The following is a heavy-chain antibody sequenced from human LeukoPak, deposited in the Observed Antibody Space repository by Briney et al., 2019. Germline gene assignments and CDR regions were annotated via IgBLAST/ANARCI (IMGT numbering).Heavy chain of an antibody. CDR3: ARVAELLWFGELWSPIHYFDY. Sequence: SETLSLTCAVSGYSISSGYYWGWIRQPPGKGLEWIGSIYHSGSTYYNPSLKSRVTISVDTSKNQFSLKLSSVTAADTAVYYCARVAELLWFGELWSPIHYFDYWGQGTLVTVSS. CDR1: GYSISSGYY. D-gene: IGHD3-10*01. J-gene: IGHJ4*02. V-gene: IGHV4-38-2*01. CDR2: IYHSGST.